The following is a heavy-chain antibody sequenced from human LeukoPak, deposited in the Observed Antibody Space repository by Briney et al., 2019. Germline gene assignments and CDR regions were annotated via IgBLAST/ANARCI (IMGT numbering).Heavy chain of an antibody. CDR2: IYSSGST. CDR1: GFTNY. V-gene: IGHV3-53*01. Sequence: PGGSLRHSCGASGFTNYMSWVRQAPDRGLEWVPSIYSSGSTYYADSVRGRFTISRDKTKNTLFLLMNSLRVEDTALHYCAIDLLEPEMATWGLGTLVTVSS. D-gene: IGHD5-24*01. CDR3: AIDLLEPEMAT. J-gene: IGHJ5*02.